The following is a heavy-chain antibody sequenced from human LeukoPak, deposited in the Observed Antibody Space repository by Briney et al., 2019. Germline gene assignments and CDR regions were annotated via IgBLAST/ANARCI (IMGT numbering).Heavy chain of an antibody. J-gene: IGHJ3*02. D-gene: IGHD2-21*02. Sequence: GGSLRLSCAASGFTFSSYAMRWVRQAPGKGLEWVSAISGGGGSTYYADSVKGRFTISRDNSKNTLYLQMNSLRSDDTAVYCCARAAICGGDCSPLYVGAFDIWGQGTMVTVSS. CDR1: GFTFSSYA. CDR3: ARAAICGGDCSPLYVGAFDI. V-gene: IGHV3-23*01. CDR2: ISGGGGST.